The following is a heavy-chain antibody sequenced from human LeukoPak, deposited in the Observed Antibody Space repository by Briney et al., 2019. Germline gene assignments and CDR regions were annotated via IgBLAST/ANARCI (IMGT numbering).Heavy chain of an antibody. CDR3: ATDPPYSGWYSLNY. Sequence: PSETLSLTCTVSGYSISSGYYWGWIRQPPGKGLEWIGSIYHSGGTYYNPSLKSRVTISVDTSKNQFSLKLSSVTAADTAVYYCATDPPYSGWYSLNYWGQGTLVTVSS. D-gene: IGHD6-19*01. V-gene: IGHV4-38-2*02. CDR1: GYSISSGYY. J-gene: IGHJ4*02. CDR2: IYHSGGT.